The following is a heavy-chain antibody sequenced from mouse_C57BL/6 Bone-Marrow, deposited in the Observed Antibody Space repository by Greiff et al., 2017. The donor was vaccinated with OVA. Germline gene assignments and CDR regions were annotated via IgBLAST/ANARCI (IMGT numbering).Heavy chain of an antibody. D-gene: IGHD2-4*01. CDR2: ISSGSSTI. Sequence: EVKLVDSGGGLVKPGGSLKLSCAASGFTFSDYGMHWVRQAPEKGLEWVAYISSGSSTIYYADTVKGRFTISRDNAKNTLFLQMTSLRSEDTAMYYCARGRLRQFAYWGQGTLVTVSA. CDR1: GFTFSDYG. CDR3: ARGRLRQFAY. J-gene: IGHJ3*01. V-gene: IGHV5-17*01.